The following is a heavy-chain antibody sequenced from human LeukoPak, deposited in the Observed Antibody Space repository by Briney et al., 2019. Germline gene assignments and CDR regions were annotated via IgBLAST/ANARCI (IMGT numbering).Heavy chain of an antibody. CDR1: GGSISSYY. D-gene: IGHD4/OR15-4a*01. Sequence: SETLSLTCTVSGGSISSYYWSWIRQPPGKGLEWIGYNSGSTNYNPSLKSRVTISLDTSQNQFSLKLSSVTAADTPVYYCARGRGYGDNYLRAFDFWGQGTMVTVSS. CDR2: NSGST. V-gene: IGHV4-59*08. CDR3: ARGRGYGDNYLRAFDF. J-gene: IGHJ3*01.